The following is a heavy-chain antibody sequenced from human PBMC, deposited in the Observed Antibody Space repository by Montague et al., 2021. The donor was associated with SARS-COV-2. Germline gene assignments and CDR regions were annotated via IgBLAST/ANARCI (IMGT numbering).Heavy chain of an antibody. CDR1: GGSFGGYY. V-gene: IGHV4-34*01. CDR3: ARGAPQGYGSRLGSFDS. Sequence: SETLSLTCAVYGGSFGGYYWNWIRQPPGKGLEWIGEINHSGSTNYNPSLKSRVTMSVDTSKNQFSLKLSSVTAADTAVYYCARGAPQGYGSRLGSFDSWGQGTLVTVSS. CDR2: INHSGST. D-gene: IGHD3-10*01. J-gene: IGHJ4*02.